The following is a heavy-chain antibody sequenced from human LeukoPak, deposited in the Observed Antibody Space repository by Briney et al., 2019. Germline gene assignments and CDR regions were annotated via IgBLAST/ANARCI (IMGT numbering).Heavy chain of an antibody. CDR2: INHSGST. J-gene: IGHJ4*02. CDR3: ARGGDGGYNYFDS. V-gene: IGHV4-34*01. D-gene: IGHD6-13*01. CDR1: GGSFSGYY. Sequence: SETLSLTCAVYGGSFSGYYWSWIRQPPGKGLEWIGEINHSGSTNYNPSLKSRVTISVDTSKNQFSLKLSSVTAADTAVYYCARGGDGGYNYFDSWAQGILVTVSS.